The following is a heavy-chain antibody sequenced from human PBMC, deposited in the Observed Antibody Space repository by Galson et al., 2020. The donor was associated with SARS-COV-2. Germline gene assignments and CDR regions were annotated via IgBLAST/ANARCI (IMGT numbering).Heavy chain of an antibody. J-gene: IGHJ6*02. CDR1: GFTFTNYA. CDR2: ISYEGSIK. D-gene: IGHD3-10*01. CDR3: AKRKELFWLGELNQGLDV. V-gene: IGHV3-30*18. Sequence: GESLKISCAASGFTFTNYAMHWVRQAPGKGLEWVALISYEGSIKYYADSVKGRFTISRDSSKNTLYLQMNSLSAGDTAVYYCAKRKELFWLGELNQGLDVWGQGTTVTV.